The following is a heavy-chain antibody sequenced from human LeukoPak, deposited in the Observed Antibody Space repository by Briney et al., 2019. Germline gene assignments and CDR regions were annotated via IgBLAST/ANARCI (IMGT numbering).Heavy chain of an antibody. D-gene: IGHD2-21*01. Sequence: PGGSLRLSCAASGFTFSNAWMSWVRRAPGKGLDWVANIKQDGSQKYYVDSVKGRFTISRDNAKNSLYLQMNSLRVEDTAVYYCARLGLPDYWGQGALVTVSS. J-gene: IGHJ4*02. CDR3: ARLGLPDY. CDR2: IKQDGSQK. V-gene: IGHV3-7*03. CDR1: GFTFSNAW.